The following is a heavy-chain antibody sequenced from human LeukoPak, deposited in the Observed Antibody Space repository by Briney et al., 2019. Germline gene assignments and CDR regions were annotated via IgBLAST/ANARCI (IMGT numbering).Heavy chain of an antibody. CDR2: VYYSGST. D-gene: IGHD3-10*01. CDR3: ARVEWFGELSPFDI. CDR1: GASISNYY. V-gene: IGHV4-59*01. J-gene: IGHJ3*02. Sequence: SETLSLTCTVSGASISNYYWSWIRQPPGKGLEWIGYVYYSGSTNYNPSLKSRVTIAINTSKNQFSLRLSSVTAADTAVYYCARVEWFGELSPFDIWGQGTMVTVSS.